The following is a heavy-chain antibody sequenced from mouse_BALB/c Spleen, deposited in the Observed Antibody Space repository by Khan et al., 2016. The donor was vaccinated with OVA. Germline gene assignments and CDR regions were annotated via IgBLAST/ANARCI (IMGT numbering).Heavy chain of an antibody. CDR2: IYPGDGNT. Sequence: QVQLQQSGAVLVRPGSSVKISCKASGYAFSTYWMNWVKQRPGQGLEWIGQIYPGDGNTYYNGKFKGKVTLTADKSSSTAYMQLSSLTSEDSAVYFGAREGDYGSRRAWCAYWGQGTLVTVSA. CDR3: AREGDYGSRRAWCAY. J-gene: IGHJ3*01. D-gene: IGHD1-1*01. CDR1: GYAFSTYW. V-gene: IGHV1-80*01.